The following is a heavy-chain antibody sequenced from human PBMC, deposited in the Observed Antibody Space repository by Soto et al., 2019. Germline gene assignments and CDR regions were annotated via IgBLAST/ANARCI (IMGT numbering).Heavy chain of an antibody. D-gene: IGHD5-12*01. J-gene: IGHJ3*02. CDR3: AKERRYSFDAFDI. CDR1: GFTFNFFG. V-gene: IGHV3-30*18. CDR2: ISYDGSEK. Sequence: QEQLVESGGGVVQAGRSLRLSCAASGFTFNFFGMHWVRQAPGKGLEWVAVISYDGSEKYYADSVKGRFTISRDNSKNMVYLEMSSLRPEDTSVYYCAKERRYSFDAFDIWGHGTMVTFSS.